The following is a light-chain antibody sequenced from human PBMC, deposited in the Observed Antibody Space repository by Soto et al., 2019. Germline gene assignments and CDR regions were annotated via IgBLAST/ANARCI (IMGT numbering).Light chain of an antibody. V-gene: IGKV2-24*01. Sequence: VLTQTPLSSPVTLGQPASISCRSSQSLVYSDGNTHLSWLQQRPGQPPRLLIYQVSNRFSGVPDRFSGSVAGTDFTLKISRVEAEDVGVYSCIQFSHFPRTFGQGTKVEI. CDR3: IQFSHFPRT. CDR1: QSLVYSDGNTH. CDR2: QVS. J-gene: IGKJ1*01.